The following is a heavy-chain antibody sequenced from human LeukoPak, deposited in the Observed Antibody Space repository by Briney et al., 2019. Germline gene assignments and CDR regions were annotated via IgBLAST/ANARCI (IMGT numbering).Heavy chain of an antibody. CDR1: GFIFSTYW. V-gene: IGHV3-7*01. CDR2: INQDGSEK. J-gene: IGHJ4*02. CDR3: AKGSGWYTAAYYFDC. D-gene: IGHD6-19*01. Sequence: GGSLRLSCAASGFIFSTYWMVWVRQAPGKGLEWVASINQDGSEKYYVDSVKGRFTISRDNSKKTLFLQMNSLRAEDTAIYYCAKGSGWYTAAYYFDCWGQGTLVTVSS.